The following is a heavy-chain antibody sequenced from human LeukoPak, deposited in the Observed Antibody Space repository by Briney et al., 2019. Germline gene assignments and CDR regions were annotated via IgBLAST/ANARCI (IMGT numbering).Heavy chain of an antibody. CDR3: AKDRYFLDY. CDR1: GGSISSYY. CDR2: IYTSGST. V-gene: IGHV4-4*07. D-gene: IGHD3-9*01. Sequence: SETLSLTCIISGGSISSYYWSWIRQPAGKGLEWIGRIYTSGSTNYNPSLKSRVTMSVDTSENQFSLKLNSVTAADTAVYYCAKDRYFLDYWGQGTLVTVSS. J-gene: IGHJ4*02.